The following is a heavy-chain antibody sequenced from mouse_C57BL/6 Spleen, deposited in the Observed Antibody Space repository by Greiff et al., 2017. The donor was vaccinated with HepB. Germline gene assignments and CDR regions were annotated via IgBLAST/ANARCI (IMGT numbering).Heavy chain of an antibody. Sequence: QVQLKQSGAELARPGASVKLSCKASGYTFTSYGISWVKQRTGQGLEWIGEIYPRSGNTYYNEKFKGKATLTADKSSSTAYMELRSLTSEDSAVYFCASLVVATDFDVWGTGTTVTVSS. V-gene: IGHV1-81*01. J-gene: IGHJ1*03. CDR3: ASLVVATDFDV. CDR1: GYTFTSYG. D-gene: IGHD1-1*01. CDR2: IYPRSGNT.